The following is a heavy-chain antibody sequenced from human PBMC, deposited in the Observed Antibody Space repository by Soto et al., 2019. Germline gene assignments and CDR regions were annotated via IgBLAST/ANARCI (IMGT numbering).Heavy chain of an antibody. D-gene: IGHD1-7*01. CDR3: TTDNNLNFQSGDY. V-gene: IGHV3-15*01. CDR2: IKSKTDGGTT. CDR1: GFTFSNAW. Sequence: EVQLVESGGGLVKPGGSLRLSCAASGFTFSNAWMSWVRQAPGKGLEWVGRIKSKTDGGTTDYAAPVKGRFTISRDDSKNTLYLQMNSMKTEDTAVYYCTTDNNLNFQSGDYWGQGTLVTVSS. J-gene: IGHJ4*02.